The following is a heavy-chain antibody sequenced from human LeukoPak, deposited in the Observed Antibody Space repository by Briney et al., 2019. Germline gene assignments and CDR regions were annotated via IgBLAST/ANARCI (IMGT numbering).Heavy chain of an antibody. J-gene: IGHJ4*02. V-gene: IGHV3-23*01. Sequence: TGGSLRLSCAASGFTFSVYAMTWVRQAPGKGLEWVSGIGGGADSTYYADSVRGRFTISRDNSKNTLYLQMNSLRAEDTAVYYCAKEQEDGHFDYWGQGTLVTVSS. CDR3: AKEQEDGHFDY. CDR2: IGGGADST. CDR1: GFTFSVYA.